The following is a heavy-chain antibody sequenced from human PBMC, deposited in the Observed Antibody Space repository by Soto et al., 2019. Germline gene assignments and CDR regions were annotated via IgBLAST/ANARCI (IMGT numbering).Heavy chain of an antibody. D-gene: IGHD1-1*01. Sequence: EVQLVESGGGLVQRGGSLRLSCAASGFTFSSYSMNWVRQAPGKGLEWVSYISSSSSTIYYADSVKGRFTISRDNAKNSLYLQMNSLRAEDTAVYYCARASGTNTGLYYFDYWGQGTLVTVSS. V-gene: IGHV3-48*04. J-gene: IGHJ4*02. CDR2: ISSSSSTI. CDR3: ARASGTNTGLYYFDY. CDR1: GFTFSSYS.